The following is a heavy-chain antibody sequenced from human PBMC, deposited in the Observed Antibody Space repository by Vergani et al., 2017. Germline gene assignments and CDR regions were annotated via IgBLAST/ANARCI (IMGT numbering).Heavy chain of an antibody. Sequence: EVQLLESGGDLVQPGGALRLSCAASGFPFIMHAMSWVRQAPGKGLEWVSTLSASDRRTHYADSVKGRFTISRDNSKNTLFLHMNSLRPEDTAVYYCAKVGRSEVAGTFGAFDIWGQGTMVTVSS. J-gene: IGHJ3*02. CDR1: GFPFIMHA. V-gene: IGHV3-23*01. CDR3: AKVGRSEVAGTFGAFDI. CDR2: LSASDRRT. D-gene: IGHD6-19*01.